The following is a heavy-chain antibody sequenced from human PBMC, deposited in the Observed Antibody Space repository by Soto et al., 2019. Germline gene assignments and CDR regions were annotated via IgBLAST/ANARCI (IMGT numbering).Heavy chain of an antibody. CDR1: GGSISSGGYY. CDR2: IYYSGST. V-gene: IGHV4-30-4*01. J-gene: IGHJ5*02. D-gene: IGHD3-10*01. CDR3: ARASWFGELLFPWFDP. Sequence: SETLSLTCTVSGGSISSGGYYWSWIRQPPGKGLEWIGYIYYSGSTYYNPSLKSRVTISVDTSKNQFSLKLSSVTAADTAVYYCARASWFGELLFPWFDPWGQGTLVTVSS.